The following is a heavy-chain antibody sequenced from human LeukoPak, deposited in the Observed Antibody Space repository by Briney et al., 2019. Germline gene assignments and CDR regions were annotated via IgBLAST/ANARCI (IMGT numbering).Heavy chain of an antibody. CDR3: AYGGYFFNY. V-gene: IGHV3-7*05. Sequence: PGRSLRLSCAASGFTFSSYWMSWVRQAPGKGLEWVANIKQDGSEKYYVDSVKGRFTISRDNAENSLYLQMNSLRAEDTAVYYCAYGGYFFNYWGQGTLVTVSS. CDR2: IKQDGSEK. D-gene: IGHD4-17*01. J-gene: IGHJ4*02. CDR1: GFTFSSYW.